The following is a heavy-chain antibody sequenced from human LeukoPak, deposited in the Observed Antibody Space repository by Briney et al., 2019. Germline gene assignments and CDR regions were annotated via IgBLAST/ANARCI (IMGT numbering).Heavy chain of an antibody. J-gene: IGHJ3*02. Sequence: ASVKVSCKLSGYSLTELSIHWVRQAPGKGLEWMGGFDPEYQKTIYAERFQDRVTLTEDTSTDTAYMELSSLRSDDTAVYYCATGGPMIAVVIKSRPFDIWGQGTMVTVSS. D-gene: IGHD3-22*01. V-gene: IGHV1-24*01. CDR2: FDPEYQKT. CDR1: GYSLTELS. CDR3: ATGGPMIAVVIKSRPFDI.